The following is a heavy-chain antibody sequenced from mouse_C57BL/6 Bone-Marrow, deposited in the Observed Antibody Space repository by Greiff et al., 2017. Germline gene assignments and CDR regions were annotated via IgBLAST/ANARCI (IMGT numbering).Heavy chain of an antibody. CDR2: ISGGGGNT. CDR1: GFTFSSYT. Sequence: DVMLVESGGGLVKPGGSLKLSCAASGFTFSSYTMSWVRQTPEKRLEWVATISGGGGNTYYPDSVKGRFTISRDNAKNTLYLHMSSLRSEDTALYYCASRYYGNFLWFAYWGQGTLVTVSA. V-gene: IGHV5-9*01. CDR3: ASRYYGNFLWFAY. J-gene: IGHJ3*01. D-gene: IGHD2-1*01.